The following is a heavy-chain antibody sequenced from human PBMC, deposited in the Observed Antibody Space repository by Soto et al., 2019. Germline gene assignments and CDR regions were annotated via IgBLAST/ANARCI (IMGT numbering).Heavy chain of an antibody. Sequence: QVQLQESGPGLVKPSETLSLTCTVSGGSISSYYWSWIRQPPGKGLEWIGYIYYSGSTNYNPSLKSRVTISVDTSKNQFSLKLSSVTAADTAVYYCASHSPRGYFDLWGRGTLVTVSS. V-gene: IGHV4-59*01. CDR1: GGSISSYY. CDR3: ASHSPRGYFDL. J-gene: IGHJ2*01. CDR2: IYYSGST.